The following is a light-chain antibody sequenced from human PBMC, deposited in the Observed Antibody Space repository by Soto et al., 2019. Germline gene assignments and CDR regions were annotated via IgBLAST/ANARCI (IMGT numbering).Light chain of an antibody. CDR3: QHLNGYPIT. V-gene: IGKV1-39*01. Sequence: INMTQPPSSVSASVDDTVTITSLARQNIDMYLNWYQQKPGKAPWVLIFGASNLESGVPSRFSGSGSGTDFTLTISRLQSEDFATYYCQHLNGYPITFGQGTRLEIK. J-gene: IGKJ5*01. CDR2: GAS. CDR1: QNIDMY.